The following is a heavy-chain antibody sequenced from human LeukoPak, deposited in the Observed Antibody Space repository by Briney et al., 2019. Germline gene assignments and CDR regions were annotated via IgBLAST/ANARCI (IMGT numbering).Heavy chain of an antibody. CDR2: ISYDGSNK. CDR3: ARDGGYGSRWFGDNNWFDP. J-gene: IGHJ5*02. V-gene: IGHV3-30*01. CDR1: GFTFSSYA. D-gene: IGHD3-10*01. Sequence: PGGSLRLSCAASGFTFSSYAMHWVRQAPGKGLEWVAVISYDGSNKYYADSVKGRFTISRDNSKNTLYLQMNSLRAEDTAVYYCARDGGYGSRWFGDNNWFDPWGQGTLVTVSS.